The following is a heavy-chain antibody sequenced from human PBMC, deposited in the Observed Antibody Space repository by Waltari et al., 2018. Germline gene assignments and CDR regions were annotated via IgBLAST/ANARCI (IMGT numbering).Heavy chain of an antibody. V-gene: IGHV4-38-2*01. Sequence: QVQLQESGPGLVKPSETLSLTCAVSGYSISSDYYWGWIRQSPGKGLEWIGSIYHSGSTYYNPSLKSRVTISIDTSKNQFSLKLGSVTAADTAVYYCARGAEILYSDWGQGTLVTVSS. CDR1: GYSISSDYY. CDR2: IYHSGST. CDR3: ARGAEILYSD. D-gene: IGHD2-15*01. J-gene: IGHJ4*02.